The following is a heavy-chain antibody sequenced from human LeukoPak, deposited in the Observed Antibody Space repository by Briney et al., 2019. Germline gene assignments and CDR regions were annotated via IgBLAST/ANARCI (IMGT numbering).Heavy chain of an antibody. CDR3: ARDMSSGWSFDY. CDR2: INAGNGNT. CDR1: GYTFTSYA. V-gene: IGHV1-3*01. Sequence: ASVKVSFKASGYTFTSYAMHWVRQAPGQRLEWMGWINAGNGNTKYSQKLQGRVTITRDTSASTAYMELSSLRSEDTSIYYCARDMSSGWSFDYWGQGTLVTVSS. D-gene: IGHD6-19*01. J-gene: IGHJ4*02.